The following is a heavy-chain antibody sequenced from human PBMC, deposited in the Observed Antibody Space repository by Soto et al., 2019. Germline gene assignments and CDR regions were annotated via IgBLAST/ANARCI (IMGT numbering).Heavy chain of an antibody. Sequence: GGSLRLSCAASGFTFSSYGMHWVRQAPGKGLEWVAVISYDGSNKYYADSVKGRFTISRDNSKNTLYLQMNSLRAEDTAVYYCAKADLLRYFDWLSPPYNYYYYMDVWGKGTTVTVSS. CDR3: AKADLLRYFDWLSPPYNYYYYMDV. D-gene: IGHD3-9*01. CDR2: ISYDGSNK. V-gene: IGHV3-30*18. CDR1: GFTFSSYG. J-gene: IGHJ6*03.